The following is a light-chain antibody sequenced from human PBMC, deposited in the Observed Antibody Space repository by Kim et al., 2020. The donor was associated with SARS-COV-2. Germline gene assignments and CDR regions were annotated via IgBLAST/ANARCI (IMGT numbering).Light chain of an antibody. Sequence: SPGEAAALSGGARQVGGSQLAWYQQKAGQAPRLVIYDASSRATGIPARFSGRGSGTDFTLTISSLEPEDFAVYFCQQRRFWPVTFGQGTKVDIK. J-gene: IGKJ1*01. CDR2: DAS. CDR3: QQRRFWPVT. CDR1: QVGGSQ. V-gene: IGKV3D-11*01.